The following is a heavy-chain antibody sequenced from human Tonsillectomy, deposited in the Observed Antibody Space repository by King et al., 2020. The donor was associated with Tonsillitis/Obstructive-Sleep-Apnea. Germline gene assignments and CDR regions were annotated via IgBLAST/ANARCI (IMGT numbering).Heavy chain of an antibody. Sequence: TLKESGPTLVKPPQTLTLTCTFSGFSLSTSAVGVGWIRQPPGQALEWLALIYWDEDKRYSPALKSRLTITKDTSKNQVVLTMTNMDPVDTATYYCAHSSGVITFGGVAFFDYWGQGTLVTVSS. V-gene: IGHV2-5*02. CDR3: AHSSGVITFGGVAFFDY. CDR2: IYWDEDK. J-gene: IGHJ4*02. CDR1: GFSLSTSAVG. D-gene: IGHD3-16*01.